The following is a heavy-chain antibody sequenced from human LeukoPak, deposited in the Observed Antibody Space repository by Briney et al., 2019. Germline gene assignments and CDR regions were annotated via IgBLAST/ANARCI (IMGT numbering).Heavy chain of an antibody. Sequence: PGRSLRLSCAASGFTFSSYGMHWVRQAPGKGLEWVAVIWYDGSNKYYADSVKGRFTISRDNSKNTLYLQMDSLRAEDTAVYYCARDRDSSGTPDYWGQGTLVTVSS. CDR1: GFTFSSYG. V-gene: IGHV3-33*01. CDR2: IWYDGSNK. J-gene: IGHJ4*02. CDR3: ARDRDSSGTPDY. D-gene: IGHD3-22*01.